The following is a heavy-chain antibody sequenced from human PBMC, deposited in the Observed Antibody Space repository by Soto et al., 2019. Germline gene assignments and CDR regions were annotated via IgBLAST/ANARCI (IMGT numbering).Heavy chain of an antibody. D-gene: IGHD5-18*01. CDR1: GGTFSSYA. J-gene: IGHJ4*02. V-gene: IGHV1-69*13. Sequence: SVKVSCKASGGTFSSYAISWVRQAPGQGLEWMGGIIPIFGTANYAQKFQGRVTITADESTSTAYMELSSLRSEDTAVYYCARTRGYSYGPLDYWGQGTLVTVSS. CDR2: IIPIFGTA. CDR3: ARTRGYSYGPLDY.